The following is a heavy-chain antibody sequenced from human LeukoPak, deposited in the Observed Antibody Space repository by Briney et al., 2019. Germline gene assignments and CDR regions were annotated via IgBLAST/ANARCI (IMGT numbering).Heavy chain of an antibody. CDR1: GFTFSSYG. D-gene: IGHD5-24*01. Sequence: GGSLRLSCAASGFTFSSYGMHWVRQAPGKGLEWVAVISYDGSNKYYADSVKGRFTISRDNSKNTLYLQMNSLRAEDTAVYYCARDAGSRDWLDPWGQGTLVTVSS. CDR3: ARDAGSRDWLDP. V-gene: IGHV3-30*03. J-gene: IGHJ5*02. CDR2: ISYDGSNK.